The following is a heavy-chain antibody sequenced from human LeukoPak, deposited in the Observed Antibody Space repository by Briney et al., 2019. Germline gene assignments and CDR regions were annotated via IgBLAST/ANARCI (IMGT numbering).Heavy chain of an antibody. Sequence: GRSLRLSCAASGFTFDDYAMHWVRQAPGKGLEWVSGISWNSGSIGYADSVKGRFTISRDNAKNSLYLQMNSLRAENTALYYCAKDNGVPAALQNWFDPWGQGTLVTVSS. D-gene: IGHD2-2*01. CDR3: AKDNGVPAALQNWFDP. V-gene: IGHV3-9*01. CDR1: GFTFDDYA. J-gene: IGHJ5*02. CDR2: ISWNSGSI.